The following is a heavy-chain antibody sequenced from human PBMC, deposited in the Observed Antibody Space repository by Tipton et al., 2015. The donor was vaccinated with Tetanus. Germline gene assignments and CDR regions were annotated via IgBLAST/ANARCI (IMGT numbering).Heavy chain of an antibody. CDR1: GYTFTSYG. Sequence: QLVQPGAEVKKPGAPVKVSCKASGYTFTSYGISWVRQAPGQGLEWMGWISAYNGNTNYAQKLQGRVTMTTDTSTSTAYMEPRSLRSDDTAVYYCARTLRSYYYYYGMDVRGQGTTVTVSS. D-gene: IGHD2-15*01. V-gene: IGHV1-18*01. CDR2: ISAYNGNT. CDR3: ARTLRSYYYYYGMDV. J-gene: IGHJ6*02.